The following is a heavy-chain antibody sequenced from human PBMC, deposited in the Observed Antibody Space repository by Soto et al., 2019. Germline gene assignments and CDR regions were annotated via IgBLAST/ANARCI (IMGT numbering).Heavy chain of an antibody. CDR3: VREWVDTYGIHPPLALEV. CDR1: GFTFSIYD. Sequence: EVQLVASGGGLVQPGGSLRLSCVASGFTFSIYDMHCVRQATGKGLECVSDIGLAGETYYSGAVKGRFTISRENAKNSLYLQMNILRVEDTAIYYCVREWVDTYGIHPPLALEVWGQGTTVSFSS. CDR2: IGLAGET. V-gene: IGHV3-13*01. D-gene: IGHD5-18*01. J-gene: IGHJ6*02.